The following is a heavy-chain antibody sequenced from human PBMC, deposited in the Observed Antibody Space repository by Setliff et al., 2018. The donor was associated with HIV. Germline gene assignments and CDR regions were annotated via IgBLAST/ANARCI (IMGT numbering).Heavy chain of an antibody. J-gene: IGHJ3*02. Sequence: GASVKVSCKTSGYKFNIFGVSWVRQAPGQGLEWMGWISGNNRITYYAQNFQSRVTLTTDTSTSTVYMELSSLRSEDTAVYYCARAATIFLDAFDIWGQGTMVTVS. V-gene: IGHV1-18*01. CDR2: ISGNNRIT. D-gene: IGHD3-3*01. CDR3: ARAATIFLDAFDI. CDR1: GYKFNIFG.